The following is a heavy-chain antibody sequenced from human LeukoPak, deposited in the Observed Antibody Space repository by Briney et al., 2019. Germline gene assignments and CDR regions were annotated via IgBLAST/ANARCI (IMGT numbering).Heavy chain of an antibody. CDR1: GFTFSDYY. CDR2: ISSSGGSI. Sequence: GGSLRLSCAASGFTFSDYYMSWIRQAPGKGLEWVSYISSSGGSIYYADSVKGRFTISRDNAKNSLYLQMNSLRAEDTAVYYCARAKGSYSFDYWGQGTLVTVSS. CDR3: ARAKGSYSFDY. J-gene: IGHJ4*02. D-gene: IGHD3-10*01. V-gene: IGHV3-11*01.